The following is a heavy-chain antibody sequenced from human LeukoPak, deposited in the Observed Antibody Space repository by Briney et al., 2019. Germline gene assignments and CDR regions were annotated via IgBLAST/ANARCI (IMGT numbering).Heavy chain of an antibody. J-gene: IGHJ4*02. Sequence: ASVTVSCKASGYTFTSYGISWVRQAPGQGLEWMGWISAYNGNTNYAQKLQGRVTMTTDTSTSTAYMELRSLRSDDTAVYYCARGRYGSGSYYTFDYWGQGTLVTVSS. V-gene: IGHV1-18*01. D-gene: IGHD3-10*01. CDR1: GYTFTSYG. CDR3: ARGRYGSGSYYTFDY. CDR2: ISAYNGNT.